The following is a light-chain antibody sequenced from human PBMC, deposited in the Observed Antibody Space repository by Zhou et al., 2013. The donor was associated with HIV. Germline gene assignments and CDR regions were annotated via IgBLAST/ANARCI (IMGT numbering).Light chain of an antibody. J-gene: IGKJ2*04. CDR2: GAS. CDR3: QQSYSTLMCS. Sequence: DIQMTQSPSSLSAFLGDRVTITCRASQAVGTYLNWYQQKPGKAPKLLIYGASNLESGDPSRFRGSGSGTDFTLTISSLQPQDSATYYCQQSYSTLMCSFGQGTKLEIK. CDR1: QAVGTY. V-gene: IGKV1-39*01.